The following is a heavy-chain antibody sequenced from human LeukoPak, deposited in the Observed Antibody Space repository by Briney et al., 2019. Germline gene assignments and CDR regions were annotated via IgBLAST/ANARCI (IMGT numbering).Heavy chain of an antibody. Sequence: GGSLRLSCAASGFTFSSYGMHWVRQAPGKGLEWVAVIWYDGSNKYYADSVKGRFTISRDNSKNTLYLQMNSLRAEGTAVYYCARDPYSYGYFDYWGQGTLVTVSS. CDR3: ARDPYSYGYFDY. D-gene: IGHD5-18*01. V-gene: IGHV3-33*01. CDR2: IWYDGSNK. CDR1: GFTFSSYG. J-gene: IGHJ4*02.